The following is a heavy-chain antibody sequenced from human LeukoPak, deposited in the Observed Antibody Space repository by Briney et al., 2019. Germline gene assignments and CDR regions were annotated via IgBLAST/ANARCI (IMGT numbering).Heavy chain of an antibody. D-gene: IGHD3-22*01. CDR1: GGSFSGYY. CDR3: ARVNHYDSSGYYSNDY. Sequence: SETLSLTCAVYGGSFSGYYWSWIRQPPGKGLEWIGEINHSGSTNYNPSLKSRVTISVDTSKNQFSLKLSSVTAADTAVYYCARVNHYDSSGYYSNDYWGQGTLVTVSS. V-gene: IGHV4-34*01. CDR2: INHSGST. J-gene: IGHJ4*02.